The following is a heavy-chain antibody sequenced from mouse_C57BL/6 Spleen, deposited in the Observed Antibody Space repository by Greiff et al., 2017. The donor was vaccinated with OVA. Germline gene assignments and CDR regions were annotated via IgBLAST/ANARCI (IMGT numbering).Heavy chain of an antibody. CDR3: ARRPSYYGSSYVYWYFDV. Sequence: QVQLKESGPGLVQPSQSLSITCTVSGFSLTSYGVHWVRQSPGKGLEWLGVIWSGGSTDYNAAFISRLSISKDNSKSQVFFKMNSLQADDTAIYYCARRPSYYGSSYVYWYFDVWGTGTTVTVSS. D-gene: IGHD1-1*01. V-gene: IGHV2-2*01. J-gene: IGHJ1*03. CDR1: GFSLTSYG. CDR2: IWSGGST.